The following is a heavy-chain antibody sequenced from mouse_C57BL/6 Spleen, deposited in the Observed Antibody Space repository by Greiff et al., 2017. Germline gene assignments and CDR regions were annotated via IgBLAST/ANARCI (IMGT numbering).Heavy chain of an antibody. CDR2: ITPNNGGT. Sequence: VQLQQSGPELVKPGASVKISCKASGYTFTDYYMNWVKQSHGKSLEWIGDITPNNGGTSYNQKFTGKATLTVDKSSSTAYMELRSLTSEDSAVYYCARGGIYYGNGYYAMDYWVQGTSVTVSS. J-gene: IGHJ4*01. V-gene: IGHV1-26*01. D-gene: IGHD2-1*01. CDR3: ARGGIYYGNGYYAMDY. CDR1: GYTFTDYY.